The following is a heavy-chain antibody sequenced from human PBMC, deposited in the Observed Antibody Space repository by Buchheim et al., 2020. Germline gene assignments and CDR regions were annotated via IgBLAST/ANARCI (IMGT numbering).Heavy chain of an antibody. V-gene: IGHV3-72*01. CDR2: SRNKANSYAT. Sequence: EVQLVESGGGLVQPGGSLRLSCAASAFTFSDHYMDWVRQAPGMGLEWVARSRNKANSYATEYAASVKGRFTISRDDSEHSLYLQMNSLKTEDTAVYYCVGELKEGAPHFDYWGQGTL. CDR1: AFTFSDHY. J-gene: IGHJ4*02. CDR3: VGELKEGAPHFDY. D-gene: IGHD1-26*01.